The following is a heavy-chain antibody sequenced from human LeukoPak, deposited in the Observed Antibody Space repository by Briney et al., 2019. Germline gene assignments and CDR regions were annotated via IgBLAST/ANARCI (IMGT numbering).Heavy chain of an antibody. J-gene: IGHJ3*02. V-gene: IGHV3-30*01. CDR2: ISYNGSNK. Sequence: GGSLRLSCAASGFTFSSYAMHWVRQAPGKGLEWVAVISYNGSNKYYADSVKGRFTISRDNSKNTLYLQMNSLRAEDTAVYYCATRPLWFRDPEAFDIWGQGTMVTVSS. D-gene: IGHD3-10*01. CDR1: GFTFSSYA. CDR3: ATRPLWFRDPEAFDI.